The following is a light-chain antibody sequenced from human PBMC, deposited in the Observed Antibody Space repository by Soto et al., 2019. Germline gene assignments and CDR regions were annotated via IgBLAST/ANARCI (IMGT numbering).Light chain of an antibody. CDR2: GAS. J-gene: IGKJ3*01. CDR3: QLRNNWPPEVT. CDR1: QSVSNNY. V-gene: IGKV3-11*01. Sequence: EIVLTQSPGTLSLSPGERATLSCRASQSVSNNYLAWYQQKPGQAPRLLIYGASNRATGIPARFSGSGSGTDFTLTISSLEPEDFAVYYCQLRNNWPPEVTFGPGTKVDIK.